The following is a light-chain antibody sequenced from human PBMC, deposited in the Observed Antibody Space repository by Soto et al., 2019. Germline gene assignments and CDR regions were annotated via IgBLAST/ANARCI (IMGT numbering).Light chain of an antibody. CDR1: QSLTNVF. CDR2: GAS. Sequence: DIGLTQSPGTLSLSPGEGATLSCRASQSLTNVFLAWYQQKPGQAPRLLIYGASRRATGIPDRFSGSGSGTDFTLTISRLEPEDFAVYFCHQYATSPYTFGQGTTLEIK. J-gene: IGKJ2*01. V-gene: IGKV3-20*01. CDR3: HQYATSPYT.